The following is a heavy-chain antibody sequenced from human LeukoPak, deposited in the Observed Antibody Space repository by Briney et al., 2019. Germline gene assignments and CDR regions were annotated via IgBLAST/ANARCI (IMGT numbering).Heavy chain of an antibody. CDR3: AREEFSY. CDR1: GFTFSSYW. CDR2: IKQEGNEK. V-gene: IGHV3-7*01. J-gene: IGHJ4*02. Sequence: GGSLRLSCVASGFTFSSYWMNWVRQPPGKGLEWVANIKQEGNEKYYVDFVKGRFTISRDNAKNSLYLQMNSLRAEDTAVCYCAREEFSYWGQGTLVTVSS.